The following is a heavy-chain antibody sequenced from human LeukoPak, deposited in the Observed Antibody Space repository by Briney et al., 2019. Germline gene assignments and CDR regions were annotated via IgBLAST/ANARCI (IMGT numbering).Heavy chain of an antibody. D-gene: IGHD6-6*01. V-gene: IGHV3-30*02. CDR3: ARGRGYSTSDY. J-gene: IGHJ4*02. CDR2: IWYDGSNK. Sequence: GGSLRLSCAASGFPFSDCGFHWVRQAPGKRLEWVAFIWYDGSNKYYAASVKGRFTISRDNSNNTLFLHMNSLRAEDTAIYYCARGRGYSTSDYWGQGTLVTVSS. CDR1: GFPFSDCG.